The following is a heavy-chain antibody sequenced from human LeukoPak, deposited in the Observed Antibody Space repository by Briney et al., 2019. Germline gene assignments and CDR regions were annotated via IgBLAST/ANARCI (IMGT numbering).Heavy chain of an antibody. CDR2: FDGNGPNT. V-gene: IGHV3-23*01. CDR1: GFTFSSFA. CDR3: AKPRTTGLGWAHFDY. J-gene: IGHJ4*02. Sequence: PGGSLRLSCAASGFTFSSFAMTWVRQAPGKGLEWVSGFDGNGPNTYYADSVKGRWTISRDNSRNTLYLEMNSLRPEDTALYYCAKPRTTGLGWAHFDYWGQGTLVTVSS. D-gene: IGHD2-8*02.